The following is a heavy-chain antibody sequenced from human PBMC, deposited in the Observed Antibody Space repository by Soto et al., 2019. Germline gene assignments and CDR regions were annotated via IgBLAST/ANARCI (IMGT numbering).Heavy chain of an antibody. CDR2: ISTHNLNT. J-gene: IGHJ3*02. CDR1: GYTFTNSD. Sequence: QLQLVQSGADVKKPGASVKVSCKASGYTFTNSDISWVRQAPGQGLEWMGWISTHNLNTNYAQKFQDRVTMTTDKPTSTAYMELRSLRSDDTAVYFCARGLHDFDIWGQGTMVTVSS. CDR3: ARGLHDFDI. V-gene: IGHV1-18*01.